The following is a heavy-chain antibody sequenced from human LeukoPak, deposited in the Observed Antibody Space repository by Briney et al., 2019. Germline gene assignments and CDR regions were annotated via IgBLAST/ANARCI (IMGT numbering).Heavy chain of an antibody. V-gene: IGHV3-74*01. J-gene: IGHJ4*02. CDR1: GFTFSSNW. Sequence: GGSLRLSCAASGFTFSSNWMHWVRQAPGKGLVWVSRINEDGSTTNSADSVKGRSTIFRDNAKNTLYLQMNSLRAEDTAVYYCVRDLGGRSGHWGQGTLVTVSS. D-gene: IGHD1-26*01. CDR2: INEDGSTT. CDR3: VRDLGGRSGH.